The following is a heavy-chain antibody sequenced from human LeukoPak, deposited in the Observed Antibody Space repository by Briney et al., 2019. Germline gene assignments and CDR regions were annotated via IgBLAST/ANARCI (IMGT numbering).Heavy chain of an antibody. Sequence: GGSLRLSCAASGFTFSNYDMHWVRQATGKGLEWVSAISFAGDTYYAGSVKGRFTISRENGKNSLYLQMNSLRAEDTAVYHRTRWHYETSGYYPGNGTDVWGQGTTVIVSS. CDR2: ISFAGDT. CDR1: GFTFSNYD. V-gene: IGHV3-13*01. J-gene: IGHJ6*02. D-gene: IGHD3-22*01. CDR3: TRWHYETSGYYPGNGTDV.